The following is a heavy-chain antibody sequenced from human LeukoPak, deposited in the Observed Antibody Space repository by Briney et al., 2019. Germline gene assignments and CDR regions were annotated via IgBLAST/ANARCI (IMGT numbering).Heavy chain of an antibody. V-gene: IGHV3-30*03. D-gene: IGHD6-19*01. Sequence: GRYLRLSCAASGFTFSSYGMHWVRQAPGKGLEWVAVISYDGSNKYYADSVKGRFTTSRDNSKNTLYLQMNSLRAEDTAVYYCGRGGVRAVAGPDYWGQGTLVTVSS. CDR2: ISYDGSNK. CDR3: GRGGVRAVAGPDY. CDR1: GFTFSSYG. J-gene: IGHJ4*02.